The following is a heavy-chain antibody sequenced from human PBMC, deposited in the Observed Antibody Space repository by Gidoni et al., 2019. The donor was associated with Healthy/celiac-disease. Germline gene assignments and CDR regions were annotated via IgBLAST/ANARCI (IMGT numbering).Heavy chain of an antibody. CDR1: GYSFTSYW. D-gene: IGHD4-17*01. CDR2: IYPGDSDT. CDR3: ASPGQNDYGDYGPPEYFQH. J-gene: IGHJ1*01. Sequence: EVQLVQSGAEVKKPGESLKISCKGSGYSFTSYWIGWLRQMPGKGLEWMGIIYPGDSDTRYSPSFQGQVTISADKSISTAYLQWSSLKASDTAMYYCASPGQNDYGDYGPPEYFQHWGQGTLVTVSS. V-gene: IGHV5-51*01.